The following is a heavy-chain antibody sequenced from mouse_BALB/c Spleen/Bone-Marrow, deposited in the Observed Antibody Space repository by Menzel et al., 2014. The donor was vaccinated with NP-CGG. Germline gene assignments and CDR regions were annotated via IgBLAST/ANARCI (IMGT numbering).Heavy chain of an antibody. CDR3: ARHAYYDQTEVSFVY. J-gene: IGHJ3*01. D-gene: IGHD2-4*01. Sequence: EVMLVESGGGLVNSGGSLKLSCAASGFSFNSYGMSWVRQTPEKRLEWVATISGGGSYTFYPYSVKGRFTISRDNAKNNLYLQLSSLRSEDTALYYCARHAYYDQTEVSFVYWGQGTLVTVSA. V-gene: IGHV5-9-2*01. CDR2: ISGGGSYT. CDR1: GFSFNSYG.